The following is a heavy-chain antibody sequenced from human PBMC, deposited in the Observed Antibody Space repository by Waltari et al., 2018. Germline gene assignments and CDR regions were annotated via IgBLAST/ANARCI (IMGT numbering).Heavy chain of an antibody. CDR2: IYYSGSI. CDR1: GDSISISRYY. CDR3: ARHWKRNGYRFDP. D-gene: IGHD5-12*01. V-gene: IGHV4-39*01. J-gene: IGHJ5*02. Sequence: QPQLQESGPGLVKPSETLSLTCSVSGDSISISRYYWGWIRQSPGKGLEWIGSIYYSGSIYYNPTLQSRVTISGDTSKNQFSLNLSSVTAADTAIYYCARHWKRNGYRFDPWGQGTRVNVSS.